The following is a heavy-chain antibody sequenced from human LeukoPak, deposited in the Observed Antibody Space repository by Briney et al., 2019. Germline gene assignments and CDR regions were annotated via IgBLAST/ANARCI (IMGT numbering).Heavy chain of an antibody. CDR1: GGSISSYY. CDR2: IYYSGST. V-gene: IGHV4-59*08. J-gene: IGHJ4*02. CDR3: ARQKYSSSPIDY. Sequence: SETLSLTCAVSGGSISSYYWSWIRQPPGKGLEWIGCIYYSGSTNYNPSLKGRVTISVDTSKNQFSLRLSSVTAADTAVYYCARQKYSSSPIDYWGQGTLVTVSS. D-gene: IGHD6-6*01.